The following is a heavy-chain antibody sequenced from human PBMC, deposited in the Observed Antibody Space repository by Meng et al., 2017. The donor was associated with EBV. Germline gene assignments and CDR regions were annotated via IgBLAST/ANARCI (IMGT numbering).Heavy chain of an antibody. Sequence: GACPGLVMPSGTLSPTCMVSGGSISSYYWSWIRQPQGKGLEWIGYIYYSGSTNYNPSLKSRVTISVDTSKNQFSLKLSSVTAADTAVYYCARFSGYDFWSGYYQAPAGWFDPWGQGTLVTVSS. V-gene: IGHV4-59*01. CDR2: IYYSGST. J-gene: IGHJ5*02. D-gene: IGHD3-3*01. CDR3: ARFSGYDFWSGYYQAPAGWFDP. CDR1: GGSISSYY.